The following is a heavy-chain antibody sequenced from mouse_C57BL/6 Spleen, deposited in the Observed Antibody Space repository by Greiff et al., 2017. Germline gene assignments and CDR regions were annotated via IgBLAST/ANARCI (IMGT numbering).Heavy chain of an antibody. D-gene: IGHD6-1*01. V-gene: IGHV1-19*01. CDR1: GYTFTDYY. CDR3: ARRELRFAY. CDR2: INPYNGGT. Sequence: EVQLQQSGPVLVKPGASVKMSCKASGYTFTDYYMNWVKQSHGKSLEWIGVINPYNGGTSYNQKFKGKATLTVDKSSSTAYMELNSLTSEDSAVYYCARRELRFAYWGQGTLVTVSA. J-gene: IGHJ3*01.